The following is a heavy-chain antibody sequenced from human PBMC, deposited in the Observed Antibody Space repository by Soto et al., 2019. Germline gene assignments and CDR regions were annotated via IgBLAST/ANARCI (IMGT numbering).Heavy chain of an antibody. CDR1: GGSISSSSYY. Sequence: PSETLSLTCTVSGGSISSSSYYWGWIRQPPGKGLEWIGSIYYSGSTYYNKSLKNRVTISVDTSKNQISQKLRSVTAADTAVYYFARQSELLWFGEFEGYYYYGMDVWGQGTTVTVSS. J-gene: IGHJ6*02. V-gene: IGHV4-39*01. D-gene: IGHD3-10*01. CDR3: ARQSELLWFGEFEGYYYYGMDV. CDR2: IYYSGST.